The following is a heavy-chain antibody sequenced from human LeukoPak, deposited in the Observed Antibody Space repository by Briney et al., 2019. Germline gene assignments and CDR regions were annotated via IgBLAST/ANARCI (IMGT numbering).Heavy chain of an antibody. CDR2: INHSGST. CDR1: GGSFSGYY. J-gene: IGHJ4*02. V-gene: IGHV4-34*01. Sequence: PSETLSLTCAVYGGSFSGYYWSWIRQPPGKGLEWIGEINHSGSTNYNPSLKSRVTMSVDTSKNQFSLKLSSVTAADTAVYYCARMRHSGYFDYWGQGTLVTVSS. D-gene: IGHD3-10*01. CDR3: ARMRHSGYFDY.